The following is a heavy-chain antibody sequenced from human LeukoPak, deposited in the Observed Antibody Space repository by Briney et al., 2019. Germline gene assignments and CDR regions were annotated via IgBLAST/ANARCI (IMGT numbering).Heavy chain of an antibody. CDR1: GFTVSSNY. CDR2: IYSGGST. J-gene: IGHJ4*02. CDR3: ARVGYSYVFFDY. D-gene: IGHD5-18*01. V-gene: IGHV3-53*01. Sequence: GGSLRLSCAASGFTVSSNYMSCVRQAPGKGLEWVSVIYSGGSTYYADSVKGRFTISRDSSKNTLYLQMNSLRAEDTAVYYCARVGYSYVFFDYWGQGTLVTVSS.